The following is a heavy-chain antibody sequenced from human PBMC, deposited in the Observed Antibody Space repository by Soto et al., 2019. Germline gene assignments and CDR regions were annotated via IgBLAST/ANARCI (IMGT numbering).Heavy chain of an antibody. Sequence: QVQLVQSGAEVKKPGSSVKVSCQTSGGSFGIYPISWVRQAPGQGLEWVGRVIPILNVANYTQKLHGRLPLTGDKSTTTGYMELSSLTSEYPDVYYCARESTSGLDYWGQGTLVTVSS. CDR2: VIPILNVA. D-gene: IGHD2-2*01. CDR3: ARESTSGLDY. J-gene: IGHJ4*02. CDR1: GGSFGIYP. V-gene: IGHV1-69*04.